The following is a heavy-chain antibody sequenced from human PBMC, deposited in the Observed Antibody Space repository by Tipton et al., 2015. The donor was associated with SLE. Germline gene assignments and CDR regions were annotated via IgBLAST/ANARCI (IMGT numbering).Heavy chain of an antibody. CDR3: AREMREYCGGDCYRDAFDI. D-gene: IGHD2-21*01. Sequence: TLSLTCTVSGGSFSSYYWSWIRQPPGKGMEWFGYIYYSGSTNYNPSPKSRVTLSVDTSKDQFSLKLSSVTAADTAVYYCAREMREYCGGDCYRDAFDIWGQGTMVTVSS. CDR1: GGSFSSYY. V-gene: IGHV4-59*12. J-gene: IGHJ3*02. CDR2: IYYSGST.